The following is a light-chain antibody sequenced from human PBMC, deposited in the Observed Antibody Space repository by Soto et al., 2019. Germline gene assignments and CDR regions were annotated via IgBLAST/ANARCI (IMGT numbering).Light chain of an antibody. Sequence: QSVLTQPPSVSGSPGQSVTISCTGTSSDVGSYNRVSWYQQAPGTVPKVMIYEVTNRPSGVPDRFSGSKSGNTASLTISGLQAEDEADYYCSSYRSGTIYVFGTGTKVTVL. V-gene: IGLV2-18*02. J-gene: IGLJ1*01. CDR3: SSYRSGTIYV. CDR2: EVT. CDR1: SSDVGSYNR.